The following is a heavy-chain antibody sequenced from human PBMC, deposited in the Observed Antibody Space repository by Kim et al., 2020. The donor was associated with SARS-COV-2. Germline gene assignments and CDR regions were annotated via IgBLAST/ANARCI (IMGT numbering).Heavy chain of an antibody. D-gene: IGHD4-17*01. V-gene: IGHV4-59*12. CDR3: ARSYGDYLWDY. CDR2: IYYSGRI. Sequence: SETPSLTCIVSGGSISSYYWSWVRQPPGKGLEWIGYIYYSGRINYNPSLKSRVTMSVDTSKNQFSLNLTSVTAADTAVYYCARSYGDYLWDYWGQGALVTVSS. J-gene: IGHJ4*02. CDR1: GGSISSYY.